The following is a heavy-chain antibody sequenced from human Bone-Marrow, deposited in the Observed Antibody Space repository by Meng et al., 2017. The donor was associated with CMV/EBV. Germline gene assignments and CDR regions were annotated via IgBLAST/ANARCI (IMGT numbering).Heavy chain of an antibody. V-gene: IGHV1-8*03. Sequence: SSKASGSPFTSYDINRMRQATGQGLEWMGWMNPNSGNTGYAQKFQGRVTITRNTSISTAYMELSSLRSEDTAVYYCAARNRNQGFDYWGQGTLVTVSS. CDR3: AARNRNQGFDY. D-gene: IGHD1-14*01. CDR2: MNPNSGNT. CDR1: GSPFTSYD. J-gene: IGHJ4*02.